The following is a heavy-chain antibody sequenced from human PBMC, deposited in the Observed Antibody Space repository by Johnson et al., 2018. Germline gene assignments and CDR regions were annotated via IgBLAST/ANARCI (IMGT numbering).Heavy chain of an antibody. J-gene: IGHJ4*02. Sequence: QVQLVQSGAEVKKPGASVKVSCKASGYTFTSYDINWVRQATGQGLQWVGWMNPNTGNTGYAQKFQGRVTLTSSTPISTAYLELASLRSEDTAVYYCARVSKPRGNFQLDLWGQGTLVTVSS. CDR3: ARVSKPRGNFQLDL. V-gene: IGHV1-8*01. CDR2: MNPNTGNT. D-gene: IGHD3/OR15-3a*01. CDR1: GYTFTSYD.